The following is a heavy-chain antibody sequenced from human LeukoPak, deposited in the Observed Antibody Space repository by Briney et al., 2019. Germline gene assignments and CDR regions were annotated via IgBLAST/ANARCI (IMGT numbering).Heavy chain of an antibody. J-gene: IGHJ4*02. Sequence: GGSLRLSCAASGFTFSSYGMHWVRQAPGKGLEWVAVISYDGSNKYYADSVKGRFTISGDNSKNTLYLQMNSLRAEDTAVYYCAKDWDYYDSSGYADYWGQGTLVTVSS. V-gene: IGHV3-30*18. CDR2: ISYDGSNK. CDR1: GFTFSSYG. CDR3: AKDWDYYDSSGYADY. D-gene: IGHD3-22*01.